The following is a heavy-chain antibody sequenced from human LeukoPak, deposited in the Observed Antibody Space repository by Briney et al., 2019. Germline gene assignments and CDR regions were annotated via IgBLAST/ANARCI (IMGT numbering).Heavy chain of an antibody. CDR3: ARIRSGHYRSWFFDL. J-gene: IGHJ2*01. D-gene: IGHD4-17*01. CDR2: IYYAGNS. Sequence: SETLSLTCTVSGDSISSSRYHWGWIRQPPGKGLEWIAHIYYAGNSYYNPSLKIRVTISVDTSKNQFSLNLNSVTAADAAVYYCARIRSGHYRSWFFDLWGRGTLVIVSS. V-gene: IGHV4-39*01. CDR1: GDSISSSRYH.